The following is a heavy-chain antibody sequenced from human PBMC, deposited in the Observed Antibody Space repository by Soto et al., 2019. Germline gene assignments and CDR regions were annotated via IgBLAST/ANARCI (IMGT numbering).Heavy chain of an antibody. V-gene: IGHV1-69*06. CDR2: VVPMYDSV. Sequence: SVKVSFKASGGTFNSYTINWVRQAPGRGLEWVGQVVPMYDSVNYAENFQGRVTITADKSTKTAYMELTSLRSEDTALYFCASWRSYSGSYCFDYWGQGTLVTVSS. J-gene: IGHJ4*02. CDR3: ASWRSYSGSYCFDY. CDR1: GGTFNSYT. D-gene: IGHD1-26*01.